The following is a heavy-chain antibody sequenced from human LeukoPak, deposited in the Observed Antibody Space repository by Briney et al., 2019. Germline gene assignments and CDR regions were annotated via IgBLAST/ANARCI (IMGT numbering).Heavy chain of an antibody. CDR3: ARDCSGSSCYWIH. CDR2: IRVYNGNT. J-gene: IGHJ4*02. V-gene: IGHV1-18*01. CDR1: GYTFSSYG. Sequence: ASVKVSCKASGYTFSSYGISWVRQAPGQGLEWLGYIRVYNGNTNYAQKVQGRITMTTDTSTSTAYMEMRSLRSDDTAVYYCARDCSGSSCYWIHWGQGTLVTVSS. D-gene: IGHD2-15*01.